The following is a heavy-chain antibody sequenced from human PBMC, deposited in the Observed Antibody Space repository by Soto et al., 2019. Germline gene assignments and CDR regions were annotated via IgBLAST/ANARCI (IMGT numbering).Heavy chain of an antibody. CDR2: IYDNGIT. J-gene: IGHJ6*02. CDR1: GGSISGGRYY. Sequence: QVPLLESGPGLVKPSQTLSLTCNVSGGSISGGRYYWNWIRQHPGKGLEWIGNIYDNGITYYNPSLKSRVIISEDTSKNQFSLRLSSVTAADTAVYYCTRDRGFGMDVWGQGTTVTVSS. V-gene: IGHV4-31*03. CDR3: TRDRGFGMDV.